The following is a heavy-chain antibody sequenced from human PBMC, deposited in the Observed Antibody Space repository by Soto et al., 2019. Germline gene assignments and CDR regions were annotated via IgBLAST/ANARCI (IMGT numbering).Heavy chain of an antibody. CDR1: GYSFTNYG. V-gene: IGHV1-18*01. Sequence: QDQLVQSGAEVKKPGASVTVSCKASGYSFTNYGITSVRQAPGQGLEWMGWISGFNGNTHYAQKLQGRVTMTTDASTSPAYMELRSLRSDDTAVYYCARDRGVAPPVAGNTHYYYYMDVWGKGTTVTVSS. CDR2: ISGFNGNT. CDR3: ARDRGVAPPVAGNTHYYYYMDV. D-gene: IGHD6-19*01. J-gene: IGHJ6*03.